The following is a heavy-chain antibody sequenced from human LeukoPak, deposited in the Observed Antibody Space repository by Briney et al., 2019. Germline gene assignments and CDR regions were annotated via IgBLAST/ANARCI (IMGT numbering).Heavy chain of an antibody. CDR3: VKDLISRDGYWDIDS. Sequence: GGSLRLSCAASGFSFSDYAMSWVRQAPGKSLEWVAGLFGSGSGKSYADSVKGRVTISRDNSRNMVFLQMYSLSAEDTAMYSCVKDLISRDGYWDIDSWGRGTLVTVSS. CDR2: LFGSGSGK. D-gene: IGHD2-2*03. CDR1: GFSFSDYA. V-gene: IGHV3-23*01. J-gene: IGHJ5*01.